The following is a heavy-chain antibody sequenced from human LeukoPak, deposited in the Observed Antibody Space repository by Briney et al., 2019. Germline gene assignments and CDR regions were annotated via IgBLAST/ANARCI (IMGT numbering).Heavy chain of an antibody. CDR1: AGSISSGSYD. V-gene: IGHV4-61*02. D-gene: IGHD2-2*02. CDR3: ARDSIVVVPAAIRDYYYYYMDV. Sequence: SQTLSLTCTGSAGSISSGSYDWRWIRQPAGKGVERIGRIYTSGSTNYNPSLKSRLTISVDTSKNQFSLKLSSVTAADTGVYYCARDSIVVVPAAIRDYYYYYMDVWGKGTTVTVSS. J-gene: IGHJ6*03. CDR2: IYTSGST.